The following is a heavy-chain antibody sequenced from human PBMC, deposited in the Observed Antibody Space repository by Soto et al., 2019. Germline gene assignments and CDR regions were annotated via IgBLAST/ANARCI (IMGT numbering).Heavy chain of an antibody. J-gene: IGHJ3*02. CDR3: ARRRYDSSGRTGIDI. V-gene: IGHV5-51*01. D-gene: IGHD3-22*01. Sequence: VQLVPSGAEVKKPGESLRISCKASGYSFTTYWIGWVRQMPGKGLEWMGLVYPRDSDTRYSPSFQGQVTLSADKSITTAFLQWSSLKASDTAMYYCARRRYDSSGRTGIDIWGQGTMVTVSS. CDR2: VYPRDSDT. CDR1: GYSFTTYW.